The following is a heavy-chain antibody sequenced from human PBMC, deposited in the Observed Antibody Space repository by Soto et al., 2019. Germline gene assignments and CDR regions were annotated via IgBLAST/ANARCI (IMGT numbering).Heavy chain of an antibody. D-gene: IGHD1-26*01. CDR1: GFTFSGYW. Sequence: GALRLSCVASGFTFSGYWMHWVRQAPGKGLVWVSRINTDGTRTSHAVSVKGRFTTSRDNAKNTLYLHMNSLRAEDTAVYYCASLSGSFDYWGQGTLVTVSS. J-gene: IGHJ4*02. CDR2: INTDGTRT. CDR3: ASLSGSFDY. V-gene: IGHV3-74*01.